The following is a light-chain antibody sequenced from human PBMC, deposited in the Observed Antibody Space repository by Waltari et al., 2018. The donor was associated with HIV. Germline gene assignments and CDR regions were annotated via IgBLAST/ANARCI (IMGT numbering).Light chain of an antibody. CDR3: QQDGSSPPQYT. V-gene: IGKV3-20*01. J-gene: IGKJ2*01. CDR1: QSVSSTY. Sequence: EVLLTQSPGTLSLSPGERATLSCRASQSVSSTYLAWYQQKPGQAPRLLIYGASSRATGLPDRFSGSGSGTDFTLTINRLEPEDFAVYYCQQDGSSPPQYTFGQGTKLEI. CDR2: GAS.